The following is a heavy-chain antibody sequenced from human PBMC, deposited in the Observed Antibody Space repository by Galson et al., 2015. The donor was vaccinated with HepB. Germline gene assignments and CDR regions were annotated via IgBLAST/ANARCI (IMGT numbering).Heavy chain of an antibody. CDR1: GFTFDGYA. Sequence: SLRLSCAASGFTFDGYAMSWVRQAPGKGLECVSGISGNGGKKHYADSVKGRFTISRDNSKDTLYLQMNSLGVEDTAIYYCAKRDYFDRSDYSPLLESWGQGTVVTVSS. V-gene: IGHV3-23*01. CDR3: AKRDYFDRSDYSPLLES. CDR2: ISGNGGKK. D-gene: IGHD3-22*01. J-gene: IGHJ5*02.